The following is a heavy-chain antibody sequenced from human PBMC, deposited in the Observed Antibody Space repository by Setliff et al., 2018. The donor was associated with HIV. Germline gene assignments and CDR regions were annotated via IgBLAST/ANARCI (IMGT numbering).Heavy chain of an antibody. CDR3: ARQPLHCSSINCYGAVYDN. CDR2: IYGSGGGT. V-gene: IGHV3-23*01. D-gene: IGHD2-2*01. Sequence: PGGSLRLSCAASGFTFSNYDMSWVRQAPGKGLECVSIIYGSGGGTFYADSVKGRFTISRDNSKNTLYLQMSSLRAEDTALYYCARQPLHCSSINCYGAVYDNWGQGTLVTVSS. J-gene: IGHJ4*02. CDR1: GFTFSNYD.